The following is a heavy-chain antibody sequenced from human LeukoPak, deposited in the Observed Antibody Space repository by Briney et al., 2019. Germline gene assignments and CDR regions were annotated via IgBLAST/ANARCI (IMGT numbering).Heavy chain of an antibody. CDR1: GGSISSYY. CDR2: IYYSGST. CDR3: XXAPIVGAHHDAFDI. J-gene: IGHJ3*02. Sequence: SETLSLTCTVSGGSISSYYWSWIRQPPGKGLEWIGYIYYSGSTNYNPSLKSRVTISVDTSKNQFSLRLSSVTAADTAVYYCXXAPIVGAHHDAFDIWGQGTMVTVSS. V-gene: IGHV4-59*01. D-gene: IGHD1-26*01.